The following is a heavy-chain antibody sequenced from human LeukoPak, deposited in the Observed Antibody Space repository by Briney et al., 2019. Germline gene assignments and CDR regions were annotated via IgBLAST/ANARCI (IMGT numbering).Heavy chain of an antibody. V-gene: IGHV1-2*02. CDR3: ARDALMGDSSGYYFDY. CDR1: GYTFTGYY. Sequence: GASVKVSCKASGYTFTGYYMHWVRQAPGQGLEWMGWINPNSGGTNYQGRVTMTRDTSISTAYMELSRLRSDDTAVYYCARDALMGDSSGYYFDYWGQGTLVTVSS. J-gene: IGHJ4*02. D-gene: IGHD3-22*01. CDR2: INPNSGGT.